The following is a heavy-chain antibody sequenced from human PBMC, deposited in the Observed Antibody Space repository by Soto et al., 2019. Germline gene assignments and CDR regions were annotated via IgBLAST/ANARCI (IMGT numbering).Heavy chain of an antibody. V-gene: IGHV1-18*01. CDR2: ISAYNGNT. Sequence: GASVKVSCKASGYTFTSYGLNWVRQAPGQGLEWMGWISAYNGNTNYAQKFQGRVTITRDTSASTAYMELSSLRSEDTAVYYCARAGVGATPNDYWGQGTLVTVSS. D-gene: IGHD1-26*01. CDR1: GYTFTSYG. J-gene: IGHJ4*02. CDR3: ARAGVGATPNDY.